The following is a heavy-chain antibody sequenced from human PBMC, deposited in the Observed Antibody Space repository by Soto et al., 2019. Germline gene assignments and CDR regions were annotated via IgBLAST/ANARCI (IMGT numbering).Heavy chain of an antibody. CDR2: IIPIFGTA. J-gene: IGHJ4*02. CDR3: ARNREYYDSSGYYYHFDY. V-gene: IGHV1-69*13. D-gene: IGHD3-22*01. Sequence: SVKVSCKASGGTFSSYAISWVRQAPGQGLEWMGGIIPIFGTANYAQKFQGRVTITADESTSTAYMELSSLRSEDTAVYYCARNREYYDSSGYYYHFDYWGQGTLVTVS. CDR1: GGTFSSYA.